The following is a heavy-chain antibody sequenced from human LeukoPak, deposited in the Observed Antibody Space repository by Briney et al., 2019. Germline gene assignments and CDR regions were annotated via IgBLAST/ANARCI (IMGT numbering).Heavy chain of an antibody. V-gene: IGHV5-51*01. D-gene: IGHD1-1*01. CDR3: ASQLENWGC. J-gene: IGHJ4*02. Sequence: GESLKISCKGSGYSFDSYWIGWVRQMPGGGLEWMGIIYPGDSDTRYSPSFQGQVTISADKSINTAYLQWSSLKASDSAMYYCASQLENWGCWGQGTLVTVSS. CDR1: GYSFDSYW. CDR2: IYPGDSDT.